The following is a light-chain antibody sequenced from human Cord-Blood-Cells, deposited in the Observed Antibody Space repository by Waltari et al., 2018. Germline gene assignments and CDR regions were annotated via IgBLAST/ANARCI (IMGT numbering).Light chain of an antibody. CDR3: CSYAGSYTSNWV. CDR2: DAS. V-gene: IGLV2-11*01. J-gene: IGLJ3*02. Sequence: QSALTQPRSVSGSPGQSVTISCTGTRSDVGGYNYVSWYQQHPGKAPKLMIYDASKRPSGVPDRFSGSKSGNTASLTISGLQAEDEADYYCCSYAGSYTSNWVFGGGTKLTVL. CDR1: RSDVGGYNY.